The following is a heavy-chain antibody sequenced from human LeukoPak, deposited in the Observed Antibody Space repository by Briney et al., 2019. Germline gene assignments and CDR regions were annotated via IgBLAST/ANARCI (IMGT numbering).Heavy chain of an antibody. J-gene: IGHJ4*02. D-gene: IGHD2-21*01. CDR1: GGTFSSYA. V-gene: IGHV1-69*05. CDR3: ARDGDCRRVAARGGDCYLTLAY. CDR2: IIPIFGTA. Sequence: SVKVSCKASGGTFSSYAISWVRQAPGQGLEWMGGIIPIFGTANYAQKFQGRVTITTDESTSTAYMELSSLRSEDTAVYYCARDGDCRRVAARGGDCYLTLAYWGQGTLVTVSS.